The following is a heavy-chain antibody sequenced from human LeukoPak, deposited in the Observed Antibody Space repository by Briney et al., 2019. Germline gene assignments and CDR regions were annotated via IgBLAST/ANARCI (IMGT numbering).Heavy chain of an antibody. Sequence: WGSLRLSCAASGFTFSSYWMSWVRQAPGKGLEWVSSISSSSSYIYYADSVKGRFTISRDNAKNSLYLQMNSLRAEDTAVYYCARFGSGWYFDYWGQGTLVTVSS. CDR3: ARFGSGWYFDY. J-gene: IGHJ4*02. CDR1: GFTFSSYW. CDR2: ISSSSSYI. V-gene: IGHV3-21*01. D-gene: IGHD6-19*01.